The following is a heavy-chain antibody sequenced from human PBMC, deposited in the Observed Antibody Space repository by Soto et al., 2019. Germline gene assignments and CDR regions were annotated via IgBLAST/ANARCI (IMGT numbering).Heavy chain of an antibody. CDR1: GASLLSSY. CDR3: AKGWDVKYFDK. J-gene: IGHJ4*02. Sequence: HVQLRESGPGLVKPSETLSLSCSVSGASLLSSYWSWVRQPAGKGLEWNGHIFSSGRTSYNPSLKSRLTMSIDPSKDLFSLNLSSVTAADTAVYYCAKGWDVKYFDKWGQGTLVTVSS. V-gene: IGHV4-4*07. CDR2: IFSSGRT. D-gene: IGHD6-19*01.